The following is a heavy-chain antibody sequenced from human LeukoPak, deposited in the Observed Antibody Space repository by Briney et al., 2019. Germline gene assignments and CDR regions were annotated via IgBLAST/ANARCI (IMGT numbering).Heavy chain of an antibody. V-gene: IGHV1-58*01. CDR2: IVVGSGDT. J-gene: IGHJ5*02. CDR3: AAQIYYHDSTVWDP. D-gene: IGHD3-22*01. Sequence: ASVTVSCKSSGFTFATSAVQWVRQARGQRLEWIGWIVVGSGDTNYAQKFQERVTITRDMSTSTAYLELSSLRSEDTAVYYCAAQIYYHDSTVWDPWGQGTLVTVSS. CDR1: GFTFATSA.